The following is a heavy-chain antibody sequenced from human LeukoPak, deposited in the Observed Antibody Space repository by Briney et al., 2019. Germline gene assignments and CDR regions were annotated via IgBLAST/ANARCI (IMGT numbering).Heavy chain of an antibody. J-gene: IGHJ5*02. CDR1: GGSFSGYY. CDR3: ARVKYDSSGGNWFDP. CDR2: INHSGST. Sequence: PSETLSLTCAVYGGSFSGYYWSWIRQPPGKGLEWIGEINHSGSTNYNPSLKSRVTISVDTSKNQFPLKLSSVTAADTAVYYCARVKYDSSGGNWFDPWGQGTLVTVSS. D-gene: IGHD3-22*01. V-gene: IGHV4-34*01.